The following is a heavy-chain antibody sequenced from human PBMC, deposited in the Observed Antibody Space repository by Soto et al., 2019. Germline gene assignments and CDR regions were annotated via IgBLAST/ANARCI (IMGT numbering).Heavy chain of an antibody. CDR3: AKDLTIVVPAAHMDV. J-gene: IGHJ6*03. D-gene: IGHD2-2*01. V-gene: IGHV3-23*01. CDR1: GFTFSSYA. Sequence: SGGSLRLSCAASGFTFSSYAMSWVRQAPGKGLEWVSAISGSGGSTYYADSVKGRFTISRDNSKNTLYLQMNSLRAEDTAVYYCAKDLTIVVPAAHMDVWGKGTTVTVSS. CDR2: ISGSGGST.